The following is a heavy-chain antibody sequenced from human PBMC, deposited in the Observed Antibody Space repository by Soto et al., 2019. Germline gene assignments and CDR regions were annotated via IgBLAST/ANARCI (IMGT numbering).Heavy chain of an antibody. CDR3: LRRSYNWNHLPTAEFDY. V-gene: IGHV4-39*01. D-gene: IGHD1-20*01. J-gene: IGHJ4*02. Sequence: QLQLQESGPGLVKPSETLSLTCTVSGGSISSGNFYWGWIRQPPGKGLEWIGGIFYSGSTNYNPSLESRVTISVDSSNNQFSRRVNSVTAADTAVYYCLRRSYNWNHLPTAEFDYWGPGTLVTVSS. CDR1: GGSISSGNFY. CDR2: IFYSGST.